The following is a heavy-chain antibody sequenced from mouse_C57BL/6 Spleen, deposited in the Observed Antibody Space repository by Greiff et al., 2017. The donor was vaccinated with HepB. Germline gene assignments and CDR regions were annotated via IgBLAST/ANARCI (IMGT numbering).Heavy chain of an antibody. CDR1: GYTFTSYW. Sequence: VKLQQPGAELVKPGASVKLSCKASGYTFTSYWMQWVKQRPGQGLEWIGEIDPSDSYTNYNQKFKGKATLTVDTSSSTAYMQLSSLTSEDSAVYYCARSVGRGDYFDYWGQGTTLTVSS. V-gene: IGHV1-50*01. D-gene: IGHD4-1*01. CDR2: IDPSDSYT. J-gene: IGHJ2*01. CDR3: ARSVGRGDYFDY.